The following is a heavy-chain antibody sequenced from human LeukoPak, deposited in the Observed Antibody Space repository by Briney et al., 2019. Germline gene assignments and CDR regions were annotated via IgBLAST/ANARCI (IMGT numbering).Heavy chain of an antibody. J-gene: IGHJ4*02. CDR3: AREGSDFWSGYSKGYFDY. V-gene: IGHV3-48*01. D-gene: IGHD3-3*01. CDR2: IGSSVSTR. CDR1: GFTFSSYN. Sequence: GGSLRLSCAVSGFTFSSYNMNWVRRAPGKGLKWVSYIGSSVSTRYYADSVKGRFTISRDNGKHSLYLHMNSLRAEDTAVYYCAREGSDFWSGYSKGYFDYWRQGTLVAVCS.